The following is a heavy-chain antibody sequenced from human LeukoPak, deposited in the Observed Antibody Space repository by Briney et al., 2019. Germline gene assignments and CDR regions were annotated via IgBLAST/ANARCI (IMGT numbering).Heavy chain of an antibody. V-gene: IGHV3-23*01. CDR3: ARGFLVGELPEGFDY. J-gene: IGHJ4*02. Sequence: PGGSLRLSCAASGFTFSSYAMSWVRQAPGKGLEWVSAISGSGGSTYYADSVKGRFTISRDNSKNTLYLQMNSLRAEDTAVYYCARGFLVGELPEGFDYWGQGTLVTVSS. CDR1: GFTFSSYA. CDR2: ISGSGGST. D-gene: IGHD1-26*01.